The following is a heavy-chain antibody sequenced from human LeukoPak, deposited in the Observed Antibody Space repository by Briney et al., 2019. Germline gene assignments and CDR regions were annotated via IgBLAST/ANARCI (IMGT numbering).Heavy chain of an antibody. CDR1: GFTFSSYG. J-gene: IGHJ4*02. CDR3: VLGSGPDY. V-gene: IGHV3-30*02. Sequence: GGSLRLSCAASGFTFSSYGMHWVRQAPGKGLEWVAFIRYDGSNKYYADSVKCRFTISRDNSKNTLYLKMNSLRAEDTAVYYCVLGSGPDYWGQGTLVTVSS. D-gene: IGHD2-15*01. CDR2: IRYDGSNK.